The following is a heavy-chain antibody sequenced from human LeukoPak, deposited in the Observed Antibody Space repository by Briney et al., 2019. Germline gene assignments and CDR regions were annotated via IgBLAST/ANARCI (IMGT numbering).Heavy chain of an antibody. CDR1: GYTFTSYD. CDR2: MNPNSGNT. V-gene: IGHV1-8*03. J-gene: IGHJ3*02. CDR3: ARGQYYYASGSSFLKRGVSAFDI. D-gene: IGHD3-10*01. Sequence: ASVKVSCKASGYTFTSYDINWVRQATGQGLEWMGWMNPNSGNTGYAQKFQGRVTITRNTSISTAYMELSSLRSEDMAVYYCARGQYYYASGSSFLKRGVSAFDIWGQGTMVTVSS.